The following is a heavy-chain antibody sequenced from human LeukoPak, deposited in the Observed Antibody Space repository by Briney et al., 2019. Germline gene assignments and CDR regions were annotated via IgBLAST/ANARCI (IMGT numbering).Heavy chain of an antibody. V-gene: IGHV3-73*01. CDR3: TTPTTTVTTEVHFDY. J-gene: IGHJ4*02. CDR1: GFTFSGSA. Sequence: GGSLRLSCAASGFTFSGSAMHWVRQASGKGLEWVGRIRSKANSYATAYAATVKGRFTISRDDSKNTAYLQMNSLKTEDTAVYYCTTPTTTVTTEVHFDYWGQGTLVTVSS. CDR2: IRSKANSYAT. D-gene: IGHD4-17*01.